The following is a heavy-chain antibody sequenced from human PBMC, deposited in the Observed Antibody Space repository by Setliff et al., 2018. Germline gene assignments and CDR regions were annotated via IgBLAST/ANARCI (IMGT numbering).Heavy chain of an antibody. J-gene: IGHJ4*02. V-gene: IGHV1-69*10. CDR2: IIPILGIA. CDR1: GGTFSSYA. CDR3: ARGGQLAPFDY. Sequence: SVKVSCKASGGTFSSYAISWVRQAPGQGLEWMGGIIPILGIANYAQKFQGRVTITADKSTSTAYMELSSLRSEDTAVYYCARGGQLAPFDYWGQGTLVTVSS.